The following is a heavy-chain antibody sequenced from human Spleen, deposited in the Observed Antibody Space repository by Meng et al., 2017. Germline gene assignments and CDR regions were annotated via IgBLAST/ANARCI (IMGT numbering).Heavy chain of an antibody. V-gene: IGHV3-30*04. Sequence: GESLKISCAASGFTFSSYAMHWVRQAPGKGLDWVAVISYDESNRQYANSVKGRFTISRDNSKNTLYLHMNSLRAEDTAVYYCTRGDYPDYYFDYWGQGTLVTVSS. CDR2: ISYDESNR. CDR3: TRGDYPDYYFDY. D-gene: IGHD4-11*01. CDR1: GFTFSSYA. J-gene: IGHJ4*02.